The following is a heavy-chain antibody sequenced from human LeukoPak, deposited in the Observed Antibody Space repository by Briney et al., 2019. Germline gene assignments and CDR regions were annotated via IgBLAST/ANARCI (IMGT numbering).Heavy chain of an antibody. CDR1: GFTFSSYG. CDR3: AKDDDSSSWDWFDP. D-gene: IGHD6-13*01. Sequence: TGGSLRLSCEASGFTFSSYGMHWVRQAPGKGLEWVAFIGYDDKKYFADSVKGRFTISRDNSKNTLYLQMNSLRAEDTAVYYCAKDDDSSSWDWFDPWGQGTLVTVSS. J-gene: IGHJ5*02. V-gene: IGHV3-30*02. CDR2: IGYDDKK.